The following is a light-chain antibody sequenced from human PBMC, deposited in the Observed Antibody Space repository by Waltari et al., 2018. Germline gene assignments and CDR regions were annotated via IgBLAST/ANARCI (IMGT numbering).Light chain of an antibody. V-gene: IGKV1-5*01. CDR1: QGIKNW. Sequence: DIQMTQSPSTLSASVGDRVTITCRASQGIKNWLAWYQQKPGKAPKFRLYDASSLESGVPSRLSGRGSETEFTLTISSLQPDDFATYYCQQYNSYSFVSFGGGTKVEVK. CDR3: QQYNSYSFVS. J-gene: IGKJ4*01. CDR2: DAS.